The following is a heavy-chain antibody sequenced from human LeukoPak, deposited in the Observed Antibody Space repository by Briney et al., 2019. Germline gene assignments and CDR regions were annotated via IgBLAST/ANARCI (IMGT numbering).Heavy chain of an antibody. V-gene: IGHV3-53*01. Sequence: PGGSLRLSCAASGFTVSSNYMSWVRQAPGKGPEWVSVIYSDGSTYYADSVKGRFTISRDTSKNTLYLQMNSLRTEDTAVYYCARDLAPGGTYPHYWGQGPLVSVSS. D-gene: IGHD6-13*01. CDR2: IYSDGST. J-gene: IGHJ4*02. CDR1: GFTVSSNY. CDR3: ARDLAPGGTYPHY.